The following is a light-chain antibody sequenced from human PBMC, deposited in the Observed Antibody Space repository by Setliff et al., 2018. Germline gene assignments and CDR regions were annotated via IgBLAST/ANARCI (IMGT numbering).Light chain of an antibody. CDR2: ANN. CDR1: SSNIGARYD. V-gene: IGLV1-40*01. CDR3: QSYDSSLSGYV. Sequence: QSALTQPPSVSGAPGRTVTISCTGSSSNIGARYDVQWYQQLPGTAPKLLIYANNNRPSGVPDRFSGSKSGTSASLAISGLQADDEADYYCQSYDSSLSGYVFGTGTKVTVL. J-gene: IGLJ1*01.